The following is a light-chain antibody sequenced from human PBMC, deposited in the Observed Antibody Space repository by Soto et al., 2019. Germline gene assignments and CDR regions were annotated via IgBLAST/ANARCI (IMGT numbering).Light chain of an antibody. V-gene: IGKV3-20*01. CDR3: GQFVSAPPRT. CDR2: GVS. J-gene: IGKJ1*01. CDR1: QSVSSTF. Sequence: EIVLTQSPGTLSLSPGERATLSCRASQSVSSTFLAWYQQKPGQAPRPLIFGVSNRATGIPDRFSGSGSGTDFTLTISRLEPEDFAVYYCGQFVSAPPRTFGQGTKVDIK.